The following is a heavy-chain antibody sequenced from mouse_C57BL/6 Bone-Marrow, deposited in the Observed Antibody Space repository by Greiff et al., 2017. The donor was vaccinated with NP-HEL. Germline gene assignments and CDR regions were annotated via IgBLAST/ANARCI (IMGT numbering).Heavy chain of an antibody. Sequence: QVQLQQSGAELARPGASVKMSCKASGYNFTSYTMHWVNQRPGQGLEGIGYIIQSSGYTKNNQKFKGKAKLTEGKSSSTAYMQLSSLSSEDSAVYYCPRLLLLLRNYYAMDYWGQGTSVTVSS. CDR3: PRLLLLLRNYYAMDY. CDR1: GYNFTSYT. V-gene: IGHV1-4*01. D-gene: IGHD1-1*01. CDR2: IIQSSGYT. J-gene: IGHJ4*01.